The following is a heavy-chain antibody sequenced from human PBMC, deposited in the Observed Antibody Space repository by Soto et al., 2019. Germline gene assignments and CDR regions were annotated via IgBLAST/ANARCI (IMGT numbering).Heavy chain of an antibody. V-gene: IGHV3-7*01. CDR2: IKQDGSEK. CDR1: GFTFSSYW. CDR3: AREGRINRDQYYDFWSGYYIGDYFDY. D-gene: IGHD3-3*01. Sequence: GGSLRLSCAASGFTFSSYWMSWVRQAPGKGLEWVANIKQDGSEKYHVDSVKGRFTISRDNAKNSLYLQMNSLRAEDTAVYYCAREGRINRDQYYDFWSGYYIGDYFDYWGQGTLVTVSS. J-gene: IGHJ4*02.